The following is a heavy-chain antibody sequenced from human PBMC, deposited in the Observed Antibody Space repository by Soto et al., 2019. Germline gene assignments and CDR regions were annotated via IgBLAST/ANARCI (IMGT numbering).Heavy chain of an antibody. CDR3: ARMRGYFDY. J-gene: IGHJ4*02. CDR1: GGSISSGGYS. CDR2: ICHSGST. Sequence: ASETLSLTCAVSGGSISSGGYSWSWIRQPPGKGLEWIGYICHSGSTYYNPSLKSRVTISVDRSKNQFSLKLSSVTAADTAVYYCARMRGYFDYWGQGTLVTVSS. V-gene: IGHV4-30-2*01.